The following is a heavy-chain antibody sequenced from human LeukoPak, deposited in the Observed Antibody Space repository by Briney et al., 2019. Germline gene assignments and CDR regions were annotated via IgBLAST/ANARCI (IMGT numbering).Heavy chain of an antibody. CDR1: GFTFTTFW. CDR2: INHDGSST. Sequence: PGGSLRLSCATSGFTFTTFWMHWVRQAPGKGLVWVSRINHDGSSTNYADSVKGRFTISRDNAKNSLSLQTNNLRAEDTAVYYCARNMDYSNSVGDYSTFIFDYWGRGTLVTVSS. CDR3: ARNMDYSNSVGDYSTFIFDY. D-gene: IGHD3-22*01. V-gene: IGHV3-74*01. J-gene: IGHJ4*02.